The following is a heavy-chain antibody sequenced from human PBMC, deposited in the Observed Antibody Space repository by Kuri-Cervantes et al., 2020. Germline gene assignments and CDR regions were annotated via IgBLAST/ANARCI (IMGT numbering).Heavy chain of an antibody. V-gene: IGHV1-2*02. CDR3: ARGPIWFGEDGMDV. D-gene: IGHD3-10*01. J-gene: IGHJ6*02. Sequence: ASVKVSCKASGYTFTGYYMHWVRQAPGQGLEWMGWINPNSGGTNYAQKFQGRVTMTRDTSISTAYMELSRPRSDDTAVYYCARGPIWFGEDGMDVWGQGTTVTVSS. CDR1: GYTFTGYY. CDR2: INPNSGGT.